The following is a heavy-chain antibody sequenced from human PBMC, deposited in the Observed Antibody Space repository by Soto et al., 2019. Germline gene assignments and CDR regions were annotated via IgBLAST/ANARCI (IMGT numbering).Heavy chain of an antibody. CDR3: ARDAQSRFDP. Sequence: SETLSLTCAVSGDSISSDKWWSWVRQPPGKGLEWIGEIHHSGNSNYNPSLKSRVTISVDKPKNQFSLKLSSVTAADTAVYYCARDAQSRFDPWGQGILVTVS. CDR2: IHHSGNS. CDR1: GDSISSDKW. J-gene: IGHJ5*02. V-gene: IGHV4-4*02.